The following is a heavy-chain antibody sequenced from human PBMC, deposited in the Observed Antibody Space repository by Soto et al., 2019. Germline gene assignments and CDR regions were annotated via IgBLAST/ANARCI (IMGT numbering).Heavy chain of an antibody. D-gene: IGHD3-3*01. V-gene: IGHV3-23*01. CDR3: AKHDAGVYYYGMDV. J-gene: IGHJ6*02. CDR2: ISGSGGST. CDR1: GFTFSSYA. Sequence: EVQLLESGGGLVQPGGSLRLSCAASGFTFSSYAMSWVRQAPGKELEWVSAISGSGGSTYYADSVKGRFTISRDNSKNTLYLQMNSLRAEDTAVYYCAKHDAGVYYYGMDVWGQGTTVTVSS.